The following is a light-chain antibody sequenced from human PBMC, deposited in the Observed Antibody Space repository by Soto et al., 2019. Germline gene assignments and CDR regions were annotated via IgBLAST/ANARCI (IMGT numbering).Light chain of an antibody. J-gene: IGLJ2*01. CDR3: AAWDDSLSGQV. V-gene: IGLV1-47*01. CDR1: SSNIGSNY. Sequence: HSVLTQPPSASGTPGQRVTISCSGSSSNIGSNYVYWYQQLPGTAPTLLIYRNYQRPSGVPDRFSGSKSATSASLAISGLRSEDEADYFCAAWDDSLSGQVFGGGTKLTVL. CDR2: RNY.